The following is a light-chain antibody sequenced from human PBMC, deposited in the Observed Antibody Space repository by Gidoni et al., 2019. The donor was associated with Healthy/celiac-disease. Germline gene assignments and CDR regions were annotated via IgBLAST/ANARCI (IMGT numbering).Light chain of an antibody. Sequence: EIVLTQSPATLSLSPGERATLSCRASQGVSSYLAWYQQKPGQAPRPLIYDASNRATGIPARFSGSGPGTDFTLTISSLEPEDFAVYYCQQRSNWHSLTFGGGTKVEIK. CDR3: QQRSNWHSLT. V-gene: IGKV3D-11*01. J-gene: IGKJ4*01. CDR2: DAS. CDR1: QGVSSY.